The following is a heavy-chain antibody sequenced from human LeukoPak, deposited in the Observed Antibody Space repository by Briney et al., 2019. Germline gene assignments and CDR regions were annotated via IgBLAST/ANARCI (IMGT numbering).Heavy chain of an antibody. CDR3: AREDIVVVPAVDYYYYYYMDV. CDR1: GFTFSSYW. Sequence: GGSLRLSCAASGFTFSSYWMSWVRQAPGKGLEWVANIKQNGSGKYYVDSVKGRFTISRDNAKNSLYLQMNSLRAEDTAVYYCAREDIVVVPAVDYYYYYYMDVWGKGTTVTVSS. V-gene: IGHV3-7*01. D-gene: IGHD2-2*01. J-gene: IGHJ6*03. CDR2: IKQNGSGK.